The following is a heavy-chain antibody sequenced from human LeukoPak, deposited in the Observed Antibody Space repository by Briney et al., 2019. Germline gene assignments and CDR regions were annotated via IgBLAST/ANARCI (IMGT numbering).Heavy chain of an antibody. D-gene: IGHD1-26*01. CDR3: ARHTRELPYFDY. V-gene: IGHV4-59*08. Sequence: SETLSLTCTVSGGSLSSYYWSWIRQPPGKGLEWIGYIYYSGSTNYNPSLKSRVTISVDTSKNQFSLKLSSVTAADTAVYYCARHTRELPYFDYWGQGTLVTVSS. J-gene: IGHJ4*02. CDR2: IYYSGST. CDR1: GGSLSSYY.